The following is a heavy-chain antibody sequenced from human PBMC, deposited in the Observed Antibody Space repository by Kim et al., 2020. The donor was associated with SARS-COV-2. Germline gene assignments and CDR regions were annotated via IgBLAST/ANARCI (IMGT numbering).Heavy chain of an antibody. Sequence: GGSLRLSCAASGFTFGDYAMHWVRQAPGKGLEWVSGISWNSGSIGYADSVKGRFTISRDNAKNSLYLQMNSLRAEDTALYYCAKDSSGWLYYFDYWGQGTLVTVSS. CDR3: AKDSSGWLYYFDY. V-gene: IGHV3-9*01. J-gene: IGHJ4*02. CDR1: GFTFGDYA. CDR2: ISWNSGSI. D-gene: IGHD6-19*01.